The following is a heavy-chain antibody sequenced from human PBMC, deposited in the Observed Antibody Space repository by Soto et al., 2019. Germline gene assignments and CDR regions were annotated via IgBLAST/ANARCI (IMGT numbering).Heavy chain of an antibody. V-gene: IGHV1-69*13. CDR1: GGTFSSYA. J-gene: IGHJ6*02. D-gene: IGHD6-13*01. Sequence: ASVKVSCKASGGTFSSYAISWVRQAPGQGLEWMGGIIPIFGTANYAQKFQGRVTITADESTSTAYMELSSLRSEDTAVYYCASRIAAAGSPGGYYYYYGMDVWGQGTTVTVSS. CDR3: ASRIAAAGSPGGYYYYYGMDV. CDR2: IIPIFGTA.